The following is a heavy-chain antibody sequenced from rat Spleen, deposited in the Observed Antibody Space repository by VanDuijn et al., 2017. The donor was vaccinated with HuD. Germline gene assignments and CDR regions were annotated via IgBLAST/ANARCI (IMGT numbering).Heavy chain of an antibody. J-gene: IGHJ2*01. Sequence: EVQLVESGGGLVKPGGSLKLSCAASGFTFSDYHLAWVRQAPTRGLEWVASINYDGDNTYYRDSVKGRFTVSRDNAKSSLYLQMDSLRSEDTATYYCATKDYWGQGVMVTVSS. V-gene: IGHV5-20*01. CDR3: ATKDY. CDR1: GFTFSDYH. CDR2: INYDGDNT.